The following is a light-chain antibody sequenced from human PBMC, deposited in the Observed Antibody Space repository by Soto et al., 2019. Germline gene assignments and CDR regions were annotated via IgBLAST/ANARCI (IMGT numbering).Light chain of an antibody. J-gene: IGLJ2*01. CDR2: EVS. Sequence: QSALTQPASVSGSPGQSITISCTGTSSDVGGYIYVSWYQQHPGKAPKLMIYEVSNRPSGVSNRFSGSKSGNTASLTISGLQAEDEADYYCSSYTSSNTLYVVFGGGTQLTVL. CDR1: SSDVGGYIY. V-gene: IGLV2-14*01. CDR3: SSYTSSNTLYVV.